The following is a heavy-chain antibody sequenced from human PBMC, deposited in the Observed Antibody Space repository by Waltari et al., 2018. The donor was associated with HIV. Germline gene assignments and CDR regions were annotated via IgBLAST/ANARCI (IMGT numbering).Heavy chain of an antibody. J-gene: IGHJ4*02. D-gene: IGHD3-22*01. V-gene: IGHV3-33*01. CDR3: ARGVYYYDISGYYHY. Sequence: VQLVESGGGMVQPGRSLRLSCAASGLPFSNFAMHWVRQATGKGLEWVAVIWYDGDNKYYADSVKGRFTISRDNSKNTLYLQMNSLRVEDTAVYYCARGVYYYDISGYYHYWGQGTLVTVSS. CDR2: IWYDGDNK. CDR1: GLPFSNFA.